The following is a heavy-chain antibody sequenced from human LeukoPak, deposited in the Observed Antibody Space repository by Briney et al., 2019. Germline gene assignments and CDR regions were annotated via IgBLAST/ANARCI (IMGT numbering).Heavy chain of an antibody. CDR3: ARDIKADY. CDR1: GFTVSSNY. Sequence: GGSLRLSCAAPGFTVSSNYLSWVRQAPGKGLEWVSVIYSGGSTYYADSVKGRFTISRDNSKNTLYLQMNSLRAEDTAVYYCARDIKADYWGQGTLVTVSS. D-gene: IGHD3-10*01. J-gene: IGHJ4*02. CDR2: IYSGGST. V-gene: IGHV3-53*01.